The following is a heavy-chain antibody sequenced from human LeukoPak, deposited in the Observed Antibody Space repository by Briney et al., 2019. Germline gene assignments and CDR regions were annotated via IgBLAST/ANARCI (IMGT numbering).Heavy chain of an antibody. V-gene: IGHV3-48*01. CDR1: GFTFSSYS. CDR3: ARSDYDFWSGYYAFDY. D-gene: IGHD3-3*01. Sequence: PGGSLRLSCAASGFTFSSYSMNWVRQAPGKGLEWVSYISSSSSTIYYADSVKGRFTISRDNAQNSLYLQMNSLKAEDTAVYSCARSDYDFWSGYYAFDYWGQGTLVTVSS. J-gene: IGHJ4*02. CDR2: ISSSSSTI.